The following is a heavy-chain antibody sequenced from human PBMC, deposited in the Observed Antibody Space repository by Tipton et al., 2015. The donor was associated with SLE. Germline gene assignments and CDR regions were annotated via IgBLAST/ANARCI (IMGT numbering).Heavy chain of an antibody. V-gene: IGHV4-61*01. CDR1: GGSISSSSYY. CDR3: ARVGSGGLTSLDYYYYMDV. J-gene: IGHJ6*03. Sequence: TLSLTCTVSGGSISSSSYYWSWIRQPPGKGLEWIGYIYYSGSTNYNPSPKSRVTISVDTSKNQFSLKLSSVTAADTAVYYCARVGSGGLTSLDYYYYMDVWGEGTTVTVSS. D-gene: IGHD3-10*01. CDR2: IYYSGST.